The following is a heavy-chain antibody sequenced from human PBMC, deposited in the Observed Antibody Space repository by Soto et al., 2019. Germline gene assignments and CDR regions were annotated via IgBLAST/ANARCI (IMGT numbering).Heavy chain of an antibody. V-gene: IGHV3-21*06. D-gene: IGHD3-16*01. J-gene: IGHJ6*02. CDR3: VKGGEDITSPYGMDV. Sequence: GGSLRLSCAASRFTFSDYAMTWVRQAPGKGLEWVSSISSGGTYLEYAHSVKGRFAISRDDAKDSVFLQMNSLKTDDTAVYYCVKGGEDITSPYGMDVWGQGTTVTVSS. CDR2: ISSGGTYL. CDR1: RFTFSDYA.